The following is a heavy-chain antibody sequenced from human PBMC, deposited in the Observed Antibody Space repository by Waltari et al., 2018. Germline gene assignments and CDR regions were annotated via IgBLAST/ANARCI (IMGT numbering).Heavy chain of an antibody. CDR2: IWYDGSNK. CDR1: GFTFSSHG. J-gene: IGHJ4*02. Sequence: QVQLVESGGGVVQPGRSLSLSCAASGFTFSSHGMHCVRQAPGKGLEWVAVIWYDGSNKYYADSVKGRFTISRDNSKNTLYLQMNSLRAEDTAVYYCARGDELLSFDYWGQGTLVTVSS. V-gene: IGHV3-33*01. CDR3: ARGDELLSFDY. D-gene: IGHD1-26*01.